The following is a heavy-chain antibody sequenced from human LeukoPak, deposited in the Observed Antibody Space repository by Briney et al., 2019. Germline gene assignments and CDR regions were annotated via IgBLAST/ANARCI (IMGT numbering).Heavy chain of an antibody. CDR2: INHSGST. CDR1: GGSFSGYY. Sequence: PSETLSLTCAVYGGSFSGYYWSWIRQPPGKGLEWIGEINHSGSTNYNPSLKSRVTISVDTSKNQFSLKLCSVTAADTAVYYCATQNQGFDPWGQGTLVTVSS. J-gene: IGHJ5*02. CDR3: ATQNQGFDP. V-gene: IGHV4-34*01. D-gene: IGHD2/OR15-2a*01.